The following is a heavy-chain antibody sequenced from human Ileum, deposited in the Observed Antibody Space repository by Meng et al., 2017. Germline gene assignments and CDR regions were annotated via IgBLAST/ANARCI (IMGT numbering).Heavy chain of an antibody. V-gene: IGHV4-4*02. D-gene: IGHD1-14*01. Sequence: VPLQGSGPGLVKPSETLSLSCAVSGDSIRNGNWWSWVRQPPGKGLEWIGEIYESGTTNYNPSLKSRVAISVDKSKNEFSLKLSSVTAADTALYYCARVSYNKGSPKFDSWGQGTLVTVSS. CDR2: IYESGTT. CDR1: GDSIRNGNW. J-gene: IGHJ4*02. CDR3: ARVSYNKGSPKFDS.